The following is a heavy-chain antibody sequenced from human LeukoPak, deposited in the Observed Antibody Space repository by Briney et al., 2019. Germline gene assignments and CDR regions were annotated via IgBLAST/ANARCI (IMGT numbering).Heavy chain of an antibody. J-gene: IGHJ4*02. V-gene: IGHV3-7*05. Sequence: GSLSLYFSASGFPFNMYWLSWVRQAPGKGLEGVANIKQDGSEKYYVDSVKGRFTISRDNTKNSLYLQMNSLRAEDTAVYYCARIGYRSSTFDYWGQGTPVTVSS. D-gene: IGHD6-6*01. CDR2: IKQDGSEK. CDR1: GFPFNMYW. CDR3: ARIGYRSSTFDY.